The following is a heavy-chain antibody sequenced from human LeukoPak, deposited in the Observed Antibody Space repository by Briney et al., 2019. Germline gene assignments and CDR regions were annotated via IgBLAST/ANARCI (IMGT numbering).Heavy chain of an antibody. D-gene: IGHD4-17*01. Sequence: SETLSLTCAVYGGSFSGYYWSWIRQPPGKGLEWIGEINHSGSTNYNPSLKSRVTISVDTSKNQFSLKLSSVTAADTAVYYCARRAGHDYGAYRDYWGQGTLVTVSS. V-gene: IGHV4-34*01. CDR3: ARRAGHDYGAYRDY. CDR2: INHSGST. CDR1: GGSFSGYY. J-gene: IGHJ4*02.